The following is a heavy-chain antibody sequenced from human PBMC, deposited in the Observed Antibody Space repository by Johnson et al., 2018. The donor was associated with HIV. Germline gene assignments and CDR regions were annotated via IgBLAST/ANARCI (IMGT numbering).Heavy chain of an antibody. D-gene: IGHD2/OR15-2a*01. Sequence: EVQLVESGGGVVQPGRSLRLSCGASGFTFSSYAMNWVRQAPGKGLEWVSYISSSGSTIYYADSVKGRFTISRDNAKNSLYLQMNSLRAEDTAVYYCARVFVIADDAFDIWGQGTMVTVSS. J-gene: IGHJ3*02. CDR1: GFTFSSYA. CDR3: ARVFVIADDAFDI. V-gene: IGHV3-48*04. CDR2: ISSSGSTI.